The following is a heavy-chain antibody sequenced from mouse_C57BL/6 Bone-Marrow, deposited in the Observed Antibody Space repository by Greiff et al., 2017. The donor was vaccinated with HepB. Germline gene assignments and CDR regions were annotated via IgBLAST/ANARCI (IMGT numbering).Heavy chain of an antibody. Sequence: EVKVVDSGGGLVKPGGSLKLSCAASGFTFSSYAMSWVRQTPEKRLEWVATISDGGSYTYYPANVKGRFTIARDNAKNNLYLQMSHLKSEDTAMYYCASSLITTPWFAYWGQGTLVTVSA. J-gene: IGHJ3*01. V-gene: IGHV5-4*03. CDR2: ISDGGSYT. CDR3: ASSLITTPWFAY. D-gene: IGHD1-1*01. CDR1: GFTFSSYA.